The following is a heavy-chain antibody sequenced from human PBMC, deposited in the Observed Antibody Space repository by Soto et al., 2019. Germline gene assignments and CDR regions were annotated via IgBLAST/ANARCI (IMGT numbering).Heavy chain of an antibody. CDR2: ISSSSSYI. D-gene: IGHD6-13*01. CDR1: GFTFGSYS. V-gene: IGHV3-21*01. Sequence: GGSLRLSCAASGFTFGSYSMNWVRQAPGKGLEWVSSISSSSSYIYYADSVKGRFTISRDNAKNSLYLQMNSLRAEDTAVYYCARDGSIAAAGTGALHYYYYYGMDVWGQGTTVTVSS. CDR3: ARDGSIAAAGTGALHYYYYYGMDV. J-gene: IGHJ6*02.